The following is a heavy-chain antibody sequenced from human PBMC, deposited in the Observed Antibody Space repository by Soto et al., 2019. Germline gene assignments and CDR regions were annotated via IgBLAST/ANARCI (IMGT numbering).Heavy chain of an antibody. CDR1: GLTFSSYA. D-gene: IGHD3-22*01. Sequence: GGSLRLSCAVSGLTFSSYAMSWVRQGPGKGLEWVSTISGSGGSTYYADSVKGRFTISRDNSRDTLCLQMNNLRAEDTAVYYCAKDFEAPPYYYDSSGYYYGSDYWGQGTLVTVSS. CDR2: ISGSGGST. CDR3: AKDFEAPPYYYDSSGYYYGSDY. J-gene: IGHJ4*02. V-gene: IGHV3-23*01.